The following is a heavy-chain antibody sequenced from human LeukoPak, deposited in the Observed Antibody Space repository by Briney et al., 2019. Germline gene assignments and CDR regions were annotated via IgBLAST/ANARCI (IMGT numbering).Heavy chain of an antibody. CDR1: GFTLSSYG. J-gene: IGHJ4*02. Sequence: PGGPRRLPCAASGFTLSSYGMRGAPHSPGKGLEWVSSIIGGGGSTYYADSVKGQFTISRDNSKNTLSLQMNSLRAEDTAVYYCAKDFVGVAVAGLWGQGSLVTVSS. D-gene: IGHD6-19*01. CDR2: IIGGGGST. CDR3: AKDFVGVAVAGL. V-gene: IGHV3-23*01.